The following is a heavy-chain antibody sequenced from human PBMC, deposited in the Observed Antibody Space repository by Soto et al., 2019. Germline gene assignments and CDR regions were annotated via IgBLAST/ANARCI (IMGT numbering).Heavy chain of an antibody. CDR1: GASISHGDYY. Sequence: QVQLQESGPGLVKPAQTLSLTCTVSGASISHGDYYWSWIRQHPGKGLEWIGHIDYSGKTSYNSSLRSRVSISKDTSQNHVSLRLSSLTDADTAVYFCARDGWGEYYDTWGYFQPWYIGLWGRGTLV. V-gene: IGHV4-30-4*01. CDR2: IDYSGKT. D-gene: IGHD3-16*01. CDR3: ARDGWGEYYDTWGYFQPWYIGL. J-gene: IGHJ2*01.